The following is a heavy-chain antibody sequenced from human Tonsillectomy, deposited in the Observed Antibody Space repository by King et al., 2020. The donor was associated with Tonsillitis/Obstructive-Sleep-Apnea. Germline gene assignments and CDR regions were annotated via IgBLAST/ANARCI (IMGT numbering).Heavy chain of an antibody. CDR3: AKDNAAPLGSRNSFDP. J-gene: IGHJ5*02. D-gene: IGHD3-16*01. V-gene: IGHV3-9*01. CDR1: GCTFDNYD. Sequence: VQLVESGGGLVQPGRSLRLSCAASGCTFDNYDMHWVRQAPGKGLEWVSGISWHSGSVGYADSVKGRFTISRDNAKNSLYLQMNSLRAEDTALYYCAKDNAAPLGSRNSFDPWGPGTLVTVSS. CDR2: ISWHSGSV.